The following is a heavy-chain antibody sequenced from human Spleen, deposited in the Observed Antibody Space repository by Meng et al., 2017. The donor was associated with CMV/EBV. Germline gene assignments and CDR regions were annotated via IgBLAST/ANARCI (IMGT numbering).Heavy chain of an antibody. CDR2: IIPILGIA. CDR3: ARGMVRGVMTKGAFDI. Sequence: SVKVSCKASGGTFSSYAISWVRQAPGQGLEWMGGIIPILGIANYAQKFQGRVTITADKSTSTAYMELSSLRSEDTAVYYCARGMVRGVMTKGAFDIWGQGTMVTVSS. CDR1: GGTFSSYA. J-gene: IGHJ3*02. D-gene: IGHD3-10*01. V-gene: IGHV1-69*10.